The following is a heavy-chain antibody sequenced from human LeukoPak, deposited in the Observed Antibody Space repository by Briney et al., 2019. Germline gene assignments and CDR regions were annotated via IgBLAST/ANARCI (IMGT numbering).Heavy chain of an antibody. V-gene: IGHV3-53*01. CDR2: IYSGGST. Sequence: GGSLRLSCAASGFTFSSYAMSWVRQAPGKGLEWVSVIYSGGSTYYADSVKGRFTISRDNSKNTLYLQMNSLRAEDTAVYYCARSEWPDAFDIWGQGTMVTVSS. CDR1: GFTFSSYA. J-gene: IGHJ3*02. CDR3: ARSEWPDAFDI. D-gene: IGHD3-3*01.